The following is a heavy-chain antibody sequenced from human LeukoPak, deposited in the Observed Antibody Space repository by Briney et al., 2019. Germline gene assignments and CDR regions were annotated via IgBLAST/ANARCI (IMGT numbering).Heavy chain of an antibody. J-gene: IGHJ5*02. CDR2: INPSGGST. CDR1: GYTFTSYY. V-gene: IGHV1-46*01. Sequence: SVKVSCKASGYTFTSYYMHWVRQAPGQGLEWMGIINPSGGSTSYAQKFQGRVTMTRDTSTSTVYMELSSLRSEDTAVYYCARGGLASGDFTNNWFDPWGKGTLSPSPQ. D-gene: IGHD4-17*01. CDR3: ARGGLASGDFTNNWFDP.